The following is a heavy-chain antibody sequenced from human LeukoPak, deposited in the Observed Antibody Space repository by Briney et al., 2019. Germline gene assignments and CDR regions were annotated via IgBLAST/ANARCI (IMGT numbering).Heavy chain of an antibody. J-gene: IGHJ4*02. D-gene: IGHD2-2*01. CDR2: IIPIFGTA. CDR3: ARAPKLGYCSSTSCYGAWDY. CDR1: GGTFSSYA. Sequence: SVKVSCKASGGTFSSYAISWVRQAPGQGLEWMGGIIPIFGTANYAQKFQGRVTITADESTGTAYMELSSLRSEDTAVYYCARAPKLGYCSSTSCYGAWDYWGQGTLVTVSS. V-gene: IGHV1-69*13.